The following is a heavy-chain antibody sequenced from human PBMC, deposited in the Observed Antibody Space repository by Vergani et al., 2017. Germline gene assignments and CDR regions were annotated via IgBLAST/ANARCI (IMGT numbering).Heavy chain of an antibody. D-gene: IGHD6-19*01. Sequence: QVQLVQSGAEVKKPGASVKVSCKASGYTFTGYYMHWVRQAPGQGLEWMGWINPNSGGTNYAQKFQGRVTMTRDTSISTAYMELSRLRSDDTAVYYCARDRGVLPQWLVVSGRSYLSSSELDVWGQGTTVTVSS. V-gene: IGHV1-2*02. CDR3: ARDRGVLPQWLVVSGRSYLSSSELDV. CDR2: INPNSGGT. J-gene: IGHJ6*02. CDR1: GYTFTGYY.